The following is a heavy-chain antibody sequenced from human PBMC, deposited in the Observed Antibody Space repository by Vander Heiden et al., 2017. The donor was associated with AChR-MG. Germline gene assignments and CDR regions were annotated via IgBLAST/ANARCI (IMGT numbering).Heavy chain of an antibody. D-gene: IGHD2-15*01. CDR3: AKESTHYLAAAGVLDY. Sequence: EVQLLESGGGLVQPGGSLRLSCAGSGFIFSNYAMTWVRQAPGKGLEWVSAVSGSGGSTYYADSVKGRFTISRDNSKNTLFLQMNSLRAEDTAVYYCAKESTHYLAAAGVLDYWGQGTLVTVSS. CDR1: GFIFSNYA. CDR2: VSGSGGST. V-gene: IGHV3-23*01. J-gene: IGHJ4*02.